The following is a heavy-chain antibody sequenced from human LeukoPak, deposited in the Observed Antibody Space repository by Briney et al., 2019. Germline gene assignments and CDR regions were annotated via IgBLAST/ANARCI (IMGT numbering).Heavy chain of an antibody. V-gene: IGHV3-74*01. CDR3: ARLYCGGDCYSGRFDY. CDR1: GFTSSNYC. D-gene: IGHD2-21*02. Sequence: GGSLRLSCTASGFTSSNYCMHWVRQAPAKGLVWVSRINRDGSSTNYADSVRGRFTISRDNAKNTLYLQMNSLRAEDTAVYYCARLYCGGDCYSGRFDYWRQGTLVTVPS. J-gene: IGHJ4*02. CDR2: INRDGSST.